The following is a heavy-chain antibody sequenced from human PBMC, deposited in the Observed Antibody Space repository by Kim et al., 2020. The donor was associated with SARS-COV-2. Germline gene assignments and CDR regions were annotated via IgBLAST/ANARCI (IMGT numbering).Heavy chain of an antibody. D-gene: IGHD5-18*01. CDR3: ARDFGVPFTSREVDTAMYFFDY. J-gene: IGHJ4*02. CDR2: INPSGGST. CDR1: GYTFTSYY. Sequence: ASVKVSCKASGYTFTSYYMHWVRQAPGQGLEWMGIINPSGGSTSYAQKFQGRVTMTRDTSTSTAYMELSSLRSEDTAVYYCARDFGVPFTSREVDTAMYFFDYWGQGTLVTVSS. V-gene: IGHV1-46*01.